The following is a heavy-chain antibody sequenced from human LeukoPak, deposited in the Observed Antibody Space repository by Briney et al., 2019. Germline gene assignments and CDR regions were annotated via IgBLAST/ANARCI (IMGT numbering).Heavy chain of an antibody. J-gene: IGHJ4*02. V-gene: IGHV3-13*01. Sequence: GGSLRLSCAASGFTFSRYDMHWVRQVAGKGLEWASAIGTAGDTYYPDSVKGRFTVSRENAKNSLFLQMNSLRVEDTAVYYCARSVGSSSAYWGQGTLVTVS. CDR3: ARSVGSSSAY. CDR1: GFTFSRYD. CDR2: IGTAGDT. D-gene: IGHD6-6*01.